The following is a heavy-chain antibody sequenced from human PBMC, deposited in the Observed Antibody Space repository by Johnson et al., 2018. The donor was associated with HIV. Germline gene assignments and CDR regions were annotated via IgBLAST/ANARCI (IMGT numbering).Heavy chain of an antibody. J-gene: IGHJ3*01. CDR2: GGNT. D-gene: IGHD3-9*01. CDR1: GFTFSNYG. Sequence: QVQLVESGGGVVQPGRSLRLSCAASGFTFSNYGINWNGGNTGYVDSVKGRFTISRDNSKNILYLQMNSLRPEDTAVYYCARDGRDLVTRGSFDVWGQGTVVTVSS. CDR3: ARDGRDLVTRGSFDV. V-gene: IGHV3-30*03.